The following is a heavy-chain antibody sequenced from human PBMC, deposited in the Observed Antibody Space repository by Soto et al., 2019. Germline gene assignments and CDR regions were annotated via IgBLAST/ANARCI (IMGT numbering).Heavy chain of an antibody. CDR1: GFTFSSYA. D-gene: IGHD3-10*01. J-gene: IGHJ5*02. Sequence: GGSLRLSCAASGFTFSSYAMSWVRQAPGKGLEWVSAISGSGGSTYYADSVKGRFTISRDNSKNTLYLQMNSLRAEDTAVYYCAKSPGGMVRGVPTGNWFDPWGQGTLVTAPQ. V-gene: IGHV3-23*01. CDR2: ISGSGGST. CDR3: AKSPGGMVRGVPTGNWFDP.